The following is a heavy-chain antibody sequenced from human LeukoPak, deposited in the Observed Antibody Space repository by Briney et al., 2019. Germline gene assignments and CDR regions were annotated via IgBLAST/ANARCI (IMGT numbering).Heavy chain of an antibody. CDR3: ARDRKPASPHDFQH. J-gene: IGHJ1*01. V-gene: IGHV3-21*01. CDR1: GFTFSSYS. CDR2: ISSSSSYI. Sequence: PGGSLRLSCAASGFTFSSYSMNWVRQAPGKGLEWVSSISSSSSYIYYADSVKGRFTISRDNAKNSLYLQMNSLRAEDTAVYYCARDRKPASPHDFQHWGQGTLVTVSS.